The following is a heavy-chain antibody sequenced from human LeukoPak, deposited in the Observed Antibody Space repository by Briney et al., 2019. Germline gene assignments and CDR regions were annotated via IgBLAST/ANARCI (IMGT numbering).Heavy chain of an antibody. J-gene: IGHJ6*03. V-gene: IGHV4-59*01. CDR2: IYYSGST. Sequence: PSETLSPTCTVSGGSISSYYWSWIRQPPGKGLEWIGYIYYSGSTNYNPSLKSGVTISVDTSKNQFSLKLSSVTAADTAVYYCARDRRGYMDVWGKGTTVTVSS. D-gene: IGHD3-10*01. CDR3: ARDRRGYMDV. CDR1: GGSISSYY.